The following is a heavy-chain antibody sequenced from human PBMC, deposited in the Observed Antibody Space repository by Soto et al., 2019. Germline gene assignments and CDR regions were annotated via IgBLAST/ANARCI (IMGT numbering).Heavy chain of an antibody. CDR3: AKARITIFGVVINYGMDV. CDR1: GFTFSSYA. J-gene: IGHJ6*02. D-gene: IGHD3-3*01. CDR2: ISGSGGST. Sequence: PGGSLRLSCVASGFTFSSYAMSWVRQAPGKGLEWVSAISGSGGSTYYADSVKGRFTISRDNSKNTLYLQMNSLRAEDTAVYYCAKARITIFGVVINYGMDVWGQGTTVTVSS. V-gene: IGHV3-23*01.